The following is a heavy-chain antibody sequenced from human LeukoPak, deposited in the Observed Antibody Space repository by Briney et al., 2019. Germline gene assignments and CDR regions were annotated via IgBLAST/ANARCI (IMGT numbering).Heavy chain of an antibody. CDR2: ISAYNGNT. CDR1: GYTFTSYG. J-gene: IGHJ4*02. V-gene: IGHV1-18*01. CDR3: ARHIAATTNDY. Sequence: ASVKDSCKASGYTFTSYGISWVRQAPGQGLEWMGWISAYNGNTNYAQKLQGRVTMTTDTSTSTAYMELRSLGSDDTAVYYCARHIAATTNDYWGQGTLVTVSS. D-gene: IGHD6-6*01.